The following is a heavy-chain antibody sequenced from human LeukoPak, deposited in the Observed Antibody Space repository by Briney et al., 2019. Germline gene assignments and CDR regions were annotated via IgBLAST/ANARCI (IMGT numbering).Heavy chain of an antibody. V-gene: IGHV4-31*03. Sequence: SQTLSLTCTVSGGSISSGGYYWSWTRQHPGKGLEWIGYIYYSGSTYYNPSLKSRVTISVDRSKNQFSLKLSSVTAADTAVYYCASSNYDFYFGCSDNEAHYYYYMDVWGKGTTVTVSS. CDR3: ASSNYDFYFGCSDNEAHYYYYMDV. J-gene: IGHJ6*03. CDR1: GGSISSGGYY. CDR2: IYYSGST. D-gene: IGHD3-3*01.